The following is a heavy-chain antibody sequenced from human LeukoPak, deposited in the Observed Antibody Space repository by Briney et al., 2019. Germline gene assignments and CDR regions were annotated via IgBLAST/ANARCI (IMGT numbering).Heavy chain of an antibody. CDR1: GFTFSNYC. CDR2: ICPGGTIT. Sequence: GGSLRVSCTASGFTFSNYCMHWVRQTPGKGLIWVSRICPGGTITNYADSVKGRITISRDNAKNSLHLQMDSLRAEDTAVYYCARAESTGWYPNWFDTWGQGILVTVSS. D-gene: IGHD6-13*01. CDR3: ARAESTGWYPNWFDT. J-gene: IGHJ5*02. V-gene: IGHV3-74*01.